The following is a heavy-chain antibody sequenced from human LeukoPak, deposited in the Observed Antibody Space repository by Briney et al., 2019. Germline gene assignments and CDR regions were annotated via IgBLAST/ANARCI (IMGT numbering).Heavy chain of an antibody. CDR1: GYTFTGYY. CDR3: ARAGVRFLERLQGFAP. V-gene: IGHV1-2*02. D-gene: IGHD3-3*01. Sequence: ASVKVSCKASGYTFTGYYMHWVRQAPGQGLEWMGWINPNSGGTNYAQKFQGRVTMTRDTSISTAYMELSRLRSDDTAVYYCARAGVRFLERLQGFAPWGQGTLVTVSS. CDR2: INPNSGGT. J-gene: IGHJ5*02.